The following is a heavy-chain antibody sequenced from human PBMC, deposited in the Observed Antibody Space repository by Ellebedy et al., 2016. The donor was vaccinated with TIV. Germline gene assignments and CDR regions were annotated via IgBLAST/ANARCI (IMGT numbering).Heavy chain of an antibody. D-gene: IGHD6-13*01. CDR1: GGSFSGYY. CDR3: ARDFLGAAALPDY. CDR2: INHSGST. V-gene: IGHV4-34*01. J-gene: IGHJ4*02. Sequence: SETLSLXCAVYGGSFSGYYWSWIRQPPGKGLEWIGEINHSGSTNYNPSLKSRVTISVDTSKNQFSLKLSSVTAADTAVYYCARDFLGAAALPDYWGQGTLVTVSS.